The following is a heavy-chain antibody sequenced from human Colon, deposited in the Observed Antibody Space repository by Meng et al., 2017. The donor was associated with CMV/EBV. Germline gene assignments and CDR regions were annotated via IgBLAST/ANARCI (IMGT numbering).Heavy chain of an antibody. V-gene: IGHV1-69*04. J-gene: IGHJ4*02. D-gene: IGHD3-16*02. Sequence: SVKVSCKASGGTFRSYSISWLRQAPGQGPEWMGRISPALGLASYPQKFPDRITITADISTSTAYMELTTLRSDDTAVYYCAKDSLWKPFAGFDYWGQGTLVTVSS. CDR3: AKDSLWKPFAGFDY. CDR2: ISPALGLA. CDR1: GGTFRSYS.